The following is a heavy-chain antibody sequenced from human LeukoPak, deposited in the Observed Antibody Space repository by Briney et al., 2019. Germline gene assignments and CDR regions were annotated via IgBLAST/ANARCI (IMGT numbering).Heavy chain of an antibody. CDR1: GGSISSYY. V-gene: IGHV4-4*07. CDR3: ARENSGSYRDFDY. J-gene: IGHJ4*02. D-gene: IGHD1-26*01. CDR2: IYTSGST. Sequence: SETLSLTCTVSGGSISSYYWSWIRQPAGKGLEWIGRIYTSGSTNYNASRKRRGSMSVDTSKNQFSLKLSSVTAEDTAVFYCARENSGSYRDFDYWGQGTLVTVSS.